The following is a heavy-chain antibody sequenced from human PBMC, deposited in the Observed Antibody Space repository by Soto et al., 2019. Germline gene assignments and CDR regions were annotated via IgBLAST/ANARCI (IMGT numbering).Heavy chain of an antibody. CDR2: INHSGST. D-gene: IGHD6-6*01. J-gene: IGHJ5*02. CDR3: ARGNWIAARWFDP. Sequence: PSETLSLTCAVYGGSFSGYYWSWIRQPPGKGLEWIGEINHSGSTNYNPSLKSRATISVDTSKNQFSLKLSSVTAADTAVYYCARGNWIAARWFDPWGQGTLVTVSS. CDR1: GGSFSGYY. V-gene: IGHV4-34*01.